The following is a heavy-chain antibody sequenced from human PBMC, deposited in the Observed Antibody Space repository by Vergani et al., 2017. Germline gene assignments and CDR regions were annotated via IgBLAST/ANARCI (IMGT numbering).Heavy chain of an antibody. D-gene: IGHD2-8*01. CDR1: GGPISSSSYY. CDR3: ARAIVLMVYAIHWLDY. V-gene: IGHV4-39*07. Sequence: QLQLQESGPGLVKPSETLSLTCTVSGGPISSSSYYWGWIRQPPGKGLEWIGSIYYSGSTYYNPSLKSRVTISVDTSKNQFSLKLSSVTAADTAVYYCARAIVLMVYAIHWLDYWGQGTLVTVSS. J-gene: IGHJ4*02. CDR2: IYYSGST.